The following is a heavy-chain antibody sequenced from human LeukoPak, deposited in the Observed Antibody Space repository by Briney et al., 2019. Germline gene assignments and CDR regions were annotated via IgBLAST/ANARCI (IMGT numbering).Heavy chain of an antibody. CDR1: GGSISSSIYY. J-gene: IGHJ4*02. CDR3: ARGHLFDY. Sequence: SETLSLTCIVSGGSISSSIYYWGWIRQPPGKGLEWIGSIYHSGSTYYNPSLKSRVTISVDTSKNQFSLKLSSVTAADTAVYYCARGHLFDYWGQGTLVTVSS. CDR2: IYHSGST. V-gene: IGHV4-39*07.